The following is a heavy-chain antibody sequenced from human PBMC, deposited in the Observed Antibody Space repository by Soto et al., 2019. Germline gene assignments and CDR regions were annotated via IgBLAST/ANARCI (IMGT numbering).Heavy chain of an antibody. Sequence: QVQLIQSGPEVKRPGASVKLSCKASGYTFADYGIIWVRQAPGQGLEWVAWIASNTGNTDYVRNLRGRVTVTTDTYTNTAFLDLRSLTSDDTAFYYCARVDDDIWGPYLSGQYWGQGTLVTVSS. V-gene: IGHV1-18*04. D-gene: IGHD3-16*02. CDR3: ARVDDDIWGPYLSGQY. J-gene: IGHJ4*02. CDR1: GYTFADYG. CDR2: IASNTGNT.